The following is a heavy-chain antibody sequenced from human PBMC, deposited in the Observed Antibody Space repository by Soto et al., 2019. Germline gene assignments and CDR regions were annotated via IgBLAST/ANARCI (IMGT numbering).Heavy chain of an antibody. V-gene: IGHV4-59*01. D-gene: IGHD1-1*01. CDR1: TGSMRTYY. CDR3: ARDDTTGLFDF. Sequence: QVQLQESGPGLVRPAETLSLTCSVSTGSMRTYYWTWIRQSPGKGLEWIGQISHTGKTKYNPSLESRVTTSVDTSRKQFSLKLTSVTAADTALYYSARDDTTGLFDFWGQGTLVTVSS. CDR2: ISHTGKT. J-gene: IGHJ4*02.